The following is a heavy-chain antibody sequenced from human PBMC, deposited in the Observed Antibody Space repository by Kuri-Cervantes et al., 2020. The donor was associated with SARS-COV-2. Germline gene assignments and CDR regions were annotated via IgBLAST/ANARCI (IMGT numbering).Heavy chain of an antibody. Sequence: ETLSLTCAASGFTFSSYSMNWVRQAPGKGLEWVSSISSSSSYIYYADSVKGRFTISRYNAKNSLYLQMNSLRAEDTAVYYCARERSDYYDSRPDYWGQGTLVTVSS. V-gene: IGHV3-21*01. CDR2: ISSSSSYI. CDR1: GFTFSSYS. D-gene: IGHD3-22*01. J-gene: IGHJ4*02. CDR3: ARERSDYYDSRPDY.